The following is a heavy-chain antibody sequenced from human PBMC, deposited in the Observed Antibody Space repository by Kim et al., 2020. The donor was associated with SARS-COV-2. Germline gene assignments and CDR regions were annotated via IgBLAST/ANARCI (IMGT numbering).Heavy chain of an antibody. Sequence: SQKFQGRVTLTRDTSASTAYMELSSLRSEDTAVYYCARESRAVAGKGFDYWGQGTLVTVSS. CDR3: ARESRAVAGKGFDY. J-gene: IGHJ4*02. D-gene: IGHD6-19*01. V-gene: IGHV1-3*01.